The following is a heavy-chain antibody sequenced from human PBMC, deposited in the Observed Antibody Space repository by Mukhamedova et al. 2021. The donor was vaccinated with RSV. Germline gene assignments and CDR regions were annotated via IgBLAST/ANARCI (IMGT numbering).Heavy chain of an antibody. D-gene: IGHD2-2*01. CDR3: AKGIVVVPAALYYFVY. V-gene: IGHV3-23*01. Sequence: AEYMGGRFTIARDNSKNTLYLQMNSLRAEDTAVYYCAKGIVVVPAALYYFVYWGQGTLVTVSS. J-gene: IGHJ4*02.